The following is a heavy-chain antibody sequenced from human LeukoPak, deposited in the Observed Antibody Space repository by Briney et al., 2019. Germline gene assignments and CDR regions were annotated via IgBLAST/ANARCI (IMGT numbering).Heavy chain of an antibody. CDR3: ARVLNYYGSGSYSHDAFDI. D-gene: IGHD3-10*01. CDR2: IKQDGSEK. V-gene: IGHV3-7*01. J-gene: IGHJ3*02. CDR1: GFTFSSYS. Sequence: GGSLRLSCAASGFTFSSYSMNWVRQAPGKGLEWVANIKQDGSEKYYVDSVKGRFTISRDNAKNSLYLQMNSLRAEDTAVYYCARVLNYYGSGSYSHDAFDIWGQGTMVTVSS.